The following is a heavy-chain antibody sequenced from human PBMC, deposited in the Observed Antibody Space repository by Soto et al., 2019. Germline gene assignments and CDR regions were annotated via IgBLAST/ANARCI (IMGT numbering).Heavy chain of an antibody. Sequence: QIQLLQSGAEVKKPGASVKVTCKASGYTFRNFGISWVRQAPGQGLEWMGWISAYIANSNHAQKFQRRLTMTADTSTSTAYMELRSLRSDDTAVYYCARENSYFDYWGQGTLVTVSS. CDR2: ISAYIANS. CDR1: GYTFRNFG. V-gene: IGHV1-18*01. J-gene: IGHJ4*02. CDR3: ARENSYFDY.